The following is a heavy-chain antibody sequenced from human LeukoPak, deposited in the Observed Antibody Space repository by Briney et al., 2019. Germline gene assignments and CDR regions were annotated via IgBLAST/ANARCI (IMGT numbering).Heavy chain of an antibody. Sequence: GRSLRLSCAAPGFTFDDYAMHWVRQAPGKGLEWVSGISWNSGSIGYADSVKGRFTISRDNAKNSLYLQMNSLRAEDTALYYCAKDSGGYYDSSGYFDYWGQGTLVTVSS. CDR2: ISWNSGSI. V-gene: IGHV3-9*01. D-gene: IGHD3-22*01. J-gene: IGHJ4*02. CDR1: GFTFDDYA. CDR3: AKDSGGYYDSSGYFDY.